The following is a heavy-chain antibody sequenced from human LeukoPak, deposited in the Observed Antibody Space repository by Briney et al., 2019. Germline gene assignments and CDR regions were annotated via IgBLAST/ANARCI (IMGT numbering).Heavy chain of an antibody. Sequence: ASVKVSCKASGYTFTGYYMHWVRQAPGQGLEWMGWINPNSGGTNYAQKFQGRVTMTRDTSISTAYMELSSLTSEDTAVYFCARDMRGAAAADDAFDIWGQGTMVTVSS. CDR3: ARDMRGAAAADDAFDI. V-gene: IGHV1-2*02. CDR1: GYTFTGYY. D-gene: IGHD6-13*01. CDR2: INPNSGGT. J-gene: IGHJ3*02.